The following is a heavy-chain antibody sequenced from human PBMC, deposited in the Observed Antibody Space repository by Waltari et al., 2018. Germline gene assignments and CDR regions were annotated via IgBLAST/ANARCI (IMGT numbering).Heavy chain of an antibody. J-gene: IGHJ4*02. CDR2: ISGSGGFT. CDR1: GFTFSDYV. D-gene: IGHD3-22*01. V-gene: IGHV3-23*01. CDR3: AKDWSSGSLFDY. Sequence: EVHLLESGGGLVQPEGSLRLSCAVPGFTFSDYVMGWVRQAPGKGLEWVSTISGSGGFTNYADSVKGRFTISRDNLKNTLFLQMDSLRVEDTAVYYCAKDWSSGSLFDYWGQGTLVTVSS.